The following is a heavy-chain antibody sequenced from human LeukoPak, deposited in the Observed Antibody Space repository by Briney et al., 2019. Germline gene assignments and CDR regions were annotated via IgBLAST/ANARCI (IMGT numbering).Heavy chain of an antibody. CDR1: GFTFSSYG. D-gene: IGHD2-2*01. J-gene: IGHJ4*02. V-gene: IGHV3-30*02. CDR2: IRYDGSNK. CDR3: VALYCSSTSCPDY. Sequence: GGSLRLSCAASGFTFSSYGMHWVRQAPGKGLEWVAFIRYDGSNKYYADSVKGRFTISRDNSKNTLYLQMNSLRAEDTAVYYCVALYCSSTSCPDYWGQGTLVTVSS.